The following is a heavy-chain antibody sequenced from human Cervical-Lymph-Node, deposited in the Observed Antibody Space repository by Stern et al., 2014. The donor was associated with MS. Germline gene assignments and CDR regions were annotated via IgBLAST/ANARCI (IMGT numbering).Heavy chain of an antibody. CDR2: IHPSGNA. CDR3: ASGYRFFES. J-gene: IGHJ4*02. D-gene: IGHD5-18*01. V-gene: IGHV4-61*02. Sequence: VQLVESGPGLVKPSQTLSLTCTLSGGSVSSGSSYWSWIRQPAGKGLEWIGRIHPSGNAFYTPSLKSRVPISLDTSKNHISLKLNSVTAADTAVYYCASGYRFFESWGQGTLVTVSS. CDR1: GGSVSSGSSY.